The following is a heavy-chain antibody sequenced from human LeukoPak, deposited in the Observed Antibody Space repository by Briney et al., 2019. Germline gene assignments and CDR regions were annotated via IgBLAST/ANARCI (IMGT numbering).Heavy chain of an antibody. Sequence: GGSLRLSCAASGFTFDDYAVHWVRQAPGKGLEWVSGISWNSGSIGYADSVKGRFTISRDNAKNSLYLQMNSLRAEDTALYYCAKTNLRLGYSSSWYAPGYFDYWGQGTLVTVSS. D-gene: IGHD6-13*01. CDR3: AKTNLRLGYSSSWYAPGYFDY. V-gene: IGHV3-9*01. CDR2: ISWNSGSI. J-gene: IGHJ4*02. CDR1: GFTFDDYA.